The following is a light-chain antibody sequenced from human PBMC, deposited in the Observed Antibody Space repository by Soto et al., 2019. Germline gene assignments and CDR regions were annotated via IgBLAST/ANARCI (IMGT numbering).Light chain of an antibody. CDR1: STDVGAYNY. CDR2: GVT. V-gene: IGLV2-14*01. Sequence: QSVLTQPASVSGSPGQSITISCTGTSTDVGAYNYVSWYQHHPGKAPKLMIYGVTNRPSGVSNRFSGSKSGNTASLTISGLQPEDEADYYCNSYTSISNLVFGGGTKLTVL. CDR3: NSYTSISNLV. J-gene: IGLJ2*01.